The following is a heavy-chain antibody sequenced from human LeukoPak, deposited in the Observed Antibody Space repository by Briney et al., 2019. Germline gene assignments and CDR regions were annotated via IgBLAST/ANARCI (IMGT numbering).Heavy chain of an antibody. CDR2: VYASGAN. V-gene: IGHV4-59*02. D-gene: IGHD3-10*01. Sequence: PSETLPLTCSVSGDSVTSHGWSWVRQPPGKGLEWIGYVYASGANSDNCNPSLKSRITISVDTSRNQFSLRLNSVTAADTAIYCSARDNVGSLDFWGQGILLTVSS. CDR3: ARDNVGSLDF. J-gene: IGHJ4*02. CDR1: GDSVTSHG.